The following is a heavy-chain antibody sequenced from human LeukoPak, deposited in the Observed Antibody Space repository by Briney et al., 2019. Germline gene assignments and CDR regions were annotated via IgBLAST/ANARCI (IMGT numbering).Heavy chain of an antibody. V-gene: IGHV4-4*07. CDR3: ARDRDYYDTSGYWGVFDY. J-gene: IGHJ4*02. CDR1: GAAINTYY. D-gene: IGHD3-22*01. Sequence: SETLSLTRTVSGAAINTYYWSWVRQPAGKGLEWIGCIYSSGSANYNPSLKSRVTMSVDTSKNQFSLRLSSVTAADTAVYYCARDRDYYDTSGYWGVFDYWGQGTLVTVSS. CDR2: IYSSGSA.